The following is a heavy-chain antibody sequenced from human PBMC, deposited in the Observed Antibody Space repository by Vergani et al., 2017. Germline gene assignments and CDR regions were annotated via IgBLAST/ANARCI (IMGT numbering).Heavy chain of an antibody. CDR3: AKDPKSITMIVSDDWYFAL. CDR1: GFTFSSYA. D-gene: IGHD3-22*01. CDR2: ISGSGGST. V-gene: IGHV3-23*01. J-gene: IGHJ2*01. Sequence: EVQLLESGGGLVQPGGSLRLSCAASGFTFSSYAMSWVRQAPGKGLEWVSAISGSGGSTYYADSVKGRFTISRDNSKNTLYLQMNSLRAEDTAVYYCAKDPKSITMIVSDDWYFALWGRGRLVTVSS.